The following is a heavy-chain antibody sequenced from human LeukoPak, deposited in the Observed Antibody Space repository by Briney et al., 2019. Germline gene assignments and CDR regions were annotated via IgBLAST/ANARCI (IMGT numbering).Heavy chain of an antibody. CDR2: ISSSGSPI. D-gene: IGHD5-18*01. V-gene: IGHV3-48*03. Sequence: PGGSLRLSCAASGFTFSSYEMNWVRQAPGKGLEWVSYISSSGSPINYADSVKGRFTISRDNAKNSLYLQMNSLRAEDTAVYSCARLYSYGYYYYYGMDVWGHGTTVTVSS. CDR1: GFTFSSYE. J-gene: IGHJ6*02. CDR3: ARLYSYGYYYYYGMDV.